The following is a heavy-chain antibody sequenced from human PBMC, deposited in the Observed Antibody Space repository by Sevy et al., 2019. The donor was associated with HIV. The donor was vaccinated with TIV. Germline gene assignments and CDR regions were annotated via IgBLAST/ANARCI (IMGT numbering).Heavy chain of an antibody. CDR2: VYFTGNT. CDR3: ARDATTRPRVLDY. Sequence: SETLSLTCSVSGDSISSYFWTWVRQSPGKGLEWIGNVYFTGNTDYSASLKSRVTLSLDTSNSQFSLPLKSVTAADTASYFCARDATTRPRVLDYWGQGTLVTVSS. CDR1: GDSISSYF. D-gene: IGHD1-1*01. V-gene: IGHV4-59*01. J-gene: IGHJ4*02.